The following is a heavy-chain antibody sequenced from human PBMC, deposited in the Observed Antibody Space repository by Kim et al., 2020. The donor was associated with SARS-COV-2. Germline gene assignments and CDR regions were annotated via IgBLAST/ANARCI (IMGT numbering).Heavy chain of an antibody. CDR1: GFVFSSWA. CDR3: AHIRNHDY. Sequence: GGSLRLSCATSGFVFSSWAMTWVRQAPGKGLEWVSTITWGGDRTDYADSVKGRFTISRDNGKNPLYLQLNSLRAEDTASYYCAHIRNHDYWGHLTLVTVS. D-gene: IGHD1-1*01. J-gene: IGHJ4*01. V-gene: IGHV3-23*01. CDR2: ITWGGDRT.